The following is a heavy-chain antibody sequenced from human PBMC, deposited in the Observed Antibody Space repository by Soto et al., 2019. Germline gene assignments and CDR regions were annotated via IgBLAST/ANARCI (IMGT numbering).Heavy chain of an antibody. CDR2: IHYSGST. Sequence: SETLSLTCTVSGGSISSGGYYWSWIRQHPGKGLEWIGFIHYSGSTNYNPSLKGRVTMSVDTSKNQFSLKLTSVNTADTAIYYCTRGGDPYKTGHWGQGTLVTVSS. V-gene: IGHV4-61*08. J-gene: IGHJ4*02. CDR3: TRGGDPYKTGH. D-gene: IGHD2-21*01. CDR1: GGSISSGGYY.